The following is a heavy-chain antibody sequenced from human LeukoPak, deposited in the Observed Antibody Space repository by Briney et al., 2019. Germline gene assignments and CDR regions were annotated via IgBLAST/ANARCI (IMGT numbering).Heavy chain of an antibody. J-gene: IGHJ4*02. CDR2: ISWNPDTI. D-gene: IGHD3-10*01. V-gene: IGHV3-9*01. Sequence: GGSLRLSCAVSGFTFEDYSMHWVLQAPGKGLEWVSGISWNPDTIGYADSVKGRFTISRDNAKNSVYLHMNSLRAEDTAVYYCAKDKRHRLYLGSKLRTVLDYWGQGTLVTVSS. CDR1: GFTFEDYS. CDR3: AKDKRHRLYLGSKLRTVLDY.